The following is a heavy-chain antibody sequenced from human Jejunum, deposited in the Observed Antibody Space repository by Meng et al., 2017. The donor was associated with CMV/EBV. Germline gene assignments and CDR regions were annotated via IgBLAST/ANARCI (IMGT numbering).Heavy chain of an antibody. Sequence: SGLDFSSYSMHWVRQAPGKGLEWVSSISSSSTYIYYADSVKGRFTISRDNAKNSLHLQMNSLTAADTAVYYCARGLERQGYFDYWGQGTLVTVSS. CDR2: ISSSSTYI. V-gene: IGHV3-21*01. J-gene: IGHJ4*02. D-gene: IGHD1-1*01. CDR1: GLDFSSYS. CDR3: ARGLERQGYFDY.